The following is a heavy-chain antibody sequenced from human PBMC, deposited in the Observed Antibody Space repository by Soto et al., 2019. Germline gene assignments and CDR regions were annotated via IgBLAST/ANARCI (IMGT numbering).Heavy chain of an antibody. Sequence: GGSLRLSCAASGFTFSSYGMHWVRQAPGKGLEWVALIWFDGSNKYHADSVKGRFTISRDNSKNTLYLQMNSLRVEDTAVYYCARRAYSNGYYYMDVWGKGTTVTVSS. D-gene: IGHD4-4*01. V-gene: IGHV3-33*01. J-gene: IGHJ6*03. CDR1: GFTFSSYG. CDR2: IWFDGSNK. CDR3: ARRAYSNGYYYMDV.